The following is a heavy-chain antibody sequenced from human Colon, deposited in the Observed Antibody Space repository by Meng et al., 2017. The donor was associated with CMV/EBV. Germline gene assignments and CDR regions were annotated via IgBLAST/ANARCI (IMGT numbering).Heavy chain of an antibody. CDR3: AREGVQSSSYYFSS. D-gene: IGHD6-6*01. CDR1: GGPFSTNT. CDR2: VNPIFQKA. J-gene: IGHJ4*02. Sequence: SVTVSCKASGGPFSTNTISWVRQAPGQGLEWMGGVNPIFQKANYLRKFQGKVTITADMSTSTVYMDLSSLRSDDTAVYYCAREGVQSSSYYFSSWGQGTLVTVSS. V-gene: IGHV1-69*06.